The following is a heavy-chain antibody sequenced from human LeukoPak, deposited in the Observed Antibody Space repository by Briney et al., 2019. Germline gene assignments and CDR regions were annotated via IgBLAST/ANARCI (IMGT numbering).Heavy chain of an antibody. J-gene: IGHJ4*02. CDR3: PIGMVASSPFDY. Sequence: GGSLRLSCAASGFTFSSFRMNWVRHAPGKGLVWVSYINIDRGNTSYADSVKGRFTISGDNAKNTLYLQMNSLRAEDTAVYYFPIGMVASSPFDYWGQGTLSPSPQ. CDR1: GFTFSSFR. V-gene: IGHV3-74*01. CDR2: INIDRGNT. D-gene: IGHD5-12*01.